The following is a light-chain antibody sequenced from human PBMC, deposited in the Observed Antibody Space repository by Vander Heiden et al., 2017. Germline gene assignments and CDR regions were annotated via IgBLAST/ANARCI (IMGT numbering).Light chain of an antibody. V-gene: IGKV1-8*01. CDR2: AAS. Sequence: AIRMTQSPSSFSASTGDRVTITCGASQGISSYLAWYQQKPGKAPKLLIYAASTLQSGVPSRFSGSGSGTDFTLTISCLQSEDFATYYCQQYYSYPRTFGQGTKVEIK. CDR1: QGISSY. CDR3: QQYYSYPRT. J-gene: IGKJ1*01.